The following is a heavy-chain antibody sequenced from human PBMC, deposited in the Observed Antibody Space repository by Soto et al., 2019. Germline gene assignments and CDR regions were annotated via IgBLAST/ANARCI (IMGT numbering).Heavy chain of an antibody. D-gene: IGHD3-3*01. J-gene: IGHJ6*02. Sequence: EVQLVESGGSLVNPGGSLRLSCSASGFPFSSYTMYWVRQAPGKGLEWVSSITTAATRNIFYADSVKGRFTISRYNANNIHYLQMNIVRVEDTAVYYCARDDQIVGAIPRMDSWGQGTTVTVSS. CDR3: ARDDQIVGAIPRMDS. CDR2: ITTAATRNI. CDR1: GFPFSSYT. V-gene: IGHV3-21*02.